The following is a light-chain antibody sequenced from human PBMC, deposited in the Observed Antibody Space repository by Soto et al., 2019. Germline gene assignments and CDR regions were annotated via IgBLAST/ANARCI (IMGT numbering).Light chain of an antibody. CDR3: RSYTSSSTLHV. CDR1: RSDVGGYNY. CDR2: DVS. J-gene: IGLJ1*01. Sequence: QSALTQPASVSGSPGQSITISCTGTRSDVGGYNYVSWYQQHPGKAPKLMIYDVSNRPSGVSNRFSGSKSGNTASLTISGLQAEDEADYYCRSYTSSSTLHVFGTGTKVTVL. V-gene: IGLV2-14*01.